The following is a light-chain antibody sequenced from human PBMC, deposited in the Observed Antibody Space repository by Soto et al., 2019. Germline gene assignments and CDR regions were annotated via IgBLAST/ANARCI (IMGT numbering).Light chain of an antibody. CDR3: QQYNSYWT. V-gene: IGKV1-5*01. Sequence: DIQMTQSPSTLSASVGDRVTIACRASQSISSWLAWYQQKPGKAPKLLLYDATSLASGVPSRFGGSGSGTEFTLTISRQQPDDFATYYCQQYNSYWTFGQGTKVEIK. J-gene: IGKJ1*01. CDR2: DAT. CDR1: QSISSW.